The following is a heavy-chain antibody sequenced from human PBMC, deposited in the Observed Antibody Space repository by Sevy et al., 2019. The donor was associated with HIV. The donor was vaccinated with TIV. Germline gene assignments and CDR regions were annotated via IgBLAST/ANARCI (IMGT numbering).Heavy chain of an antibody. Sequence: SETRSLTCSVSGGSISSYFWSWVRQPPGKGLEWIGYIYYTGTTNYNPSLRSRVTISLDTSKKHYSLNLTCVTAAEMAGYYGARELAVRPRVFDLRGQGTLGPVSS. CDR1: GGSISSYF. J-gene: IGHJ4*02. CDR3: ARELAVRPRVFDL. D-gene: IGHD6-19*01. V-gene: IGHV4-59*01. CDR2: IYYTGTT.